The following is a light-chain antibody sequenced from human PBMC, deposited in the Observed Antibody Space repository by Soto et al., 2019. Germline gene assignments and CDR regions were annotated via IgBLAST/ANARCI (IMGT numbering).Light chain of an antibody. V-gene: IGKV3-11*01. J-gene: IGKJ4*01. CDR1: QSVSGY. CDR3: QQRSYWLT. CDR2: DAA. Sequence: EIVLTQSPATLSLSPGERATLSCRASQSVSGYLAWDQHKPGHAPSPLIYDAANRATGIPARVSGSGSGTDFTLTISSLEPEEFAVYYCQQRSYWLTFGGGTRWIS.